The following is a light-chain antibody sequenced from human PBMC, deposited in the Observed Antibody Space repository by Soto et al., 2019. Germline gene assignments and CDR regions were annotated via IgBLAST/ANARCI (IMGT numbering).Light chain of an antibody. CDR1: STDFVSYNR. Sequence: QSALTQPPSVSGSPGQSVTISCTGTSTDFVSYNRVSWYQQPPGTAPKLIIYEVSNRPSGVSNRFSGSKSGNTASLTISGLQAEDEADYYCSSYTNSGVFGTGTKLTVL. J-gene: IGLJ1*01. CDR3: SSYTNSGV. CDR2: EVS. V-gene: IGLV2-18*02.